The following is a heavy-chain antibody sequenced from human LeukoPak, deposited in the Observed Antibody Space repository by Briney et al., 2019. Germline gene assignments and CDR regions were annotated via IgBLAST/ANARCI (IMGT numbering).Heavy chain of an antibody. CDR2: IRYDANIE. CDR3: AKGGSNSWDFFDY. J-gene: IGHJ4*02. V-gene: IGHV3-30*02. Sequence: GGSLRLSCAASGSSFRSYGMHWVRQAPGKGLEWVAFIRYDANIEYYADSVKGRFTISRDNSKNTLFLQMNSLRAVDTAVYYCAKGGSNSWDFFDYWGQGTLVTVSS. D-gene: IGHD6-13*01. CDR1: GSSFRSYG.